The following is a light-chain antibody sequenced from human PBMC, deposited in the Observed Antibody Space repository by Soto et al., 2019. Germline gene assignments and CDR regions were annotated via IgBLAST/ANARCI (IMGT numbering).Light chain of an antibody. CDR1: QKIHNY. V-gene: IGKV1-39*01. J-gene: IGKJ4*01. CDR3: QQSFSNPRT. Sequence: DIQMTQSPSSLSASVGDRVTITCRASQKIHNYLSWYQQKRGKAPKLLIFLASTLETGVPSRFGGSGSGTDFTLTISNLEPEDFATYYCQQSFSNPRTFGGGTRVEIQ. CDR2: LAS.